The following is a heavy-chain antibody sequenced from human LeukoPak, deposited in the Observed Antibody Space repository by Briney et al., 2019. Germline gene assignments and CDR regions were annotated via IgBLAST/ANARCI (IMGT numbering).Heavy chain of an antibody. J-gene: IGHJ5*02. CDR3: ARGLGSGSYYRYNWFVP. CDR1: GGSFSGYY. D-gene: IGHD1-26*01. Sequence: TSETLSLTCAVYGGSFSGYYWSWIRQPPGKGLEWIGEINHSGSTNYNPSLKSRVTISVDTSKNQFSLKLSSVTAADTAVYYCARGLGSGSYYRYNWFVPWVEGTLVTVSS. CDR2: INHSGST. V-gene: IGHV4-34*01.